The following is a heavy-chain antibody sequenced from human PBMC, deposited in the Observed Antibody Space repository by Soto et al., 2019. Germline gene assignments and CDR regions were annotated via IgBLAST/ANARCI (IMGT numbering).Heavy chain of an antibody. J-gene: IGHJ4*02. CDR3: ARSMVRGVHIDF. Sequence: QVRLQESGPGLVKPSQTLSLTCSVSGGSMSSGAFYWSWIRQLPGKGLEWIGHIHKSGSTYYTPSLERRFSISVDPAKNQFTLKLSSVTAADTAVYYCARSMVRGVHIDFWGQGTLVTVSS. V-gene: IGHV4-31*03. D-gene: IGHD3-10*01. CDR2: IHKSGST. CDR1: GGSMSSGAFY.